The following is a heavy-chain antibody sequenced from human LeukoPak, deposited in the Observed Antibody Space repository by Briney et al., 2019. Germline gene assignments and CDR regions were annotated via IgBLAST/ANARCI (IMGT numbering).Heavy chain of an antibody. J-gene: IGHJ4*02. D-gene: IGHD1-26*01. V-gene: IGHV4-34*01. CDR2: INNSGST. CDR3: ARVSGVGRPKGYYFDY. Sequence: SETLSLTCAVYGGSFSGYYWSWVRQPPGKGGEWIGEINNSGSTNYNTSLKSRVTISVETSKNQSSLKLSSVTAADTAVYYCARVSGVGRPKGYYFDYWGQGTLVTVSS. CDR1: GGSFSGYY.